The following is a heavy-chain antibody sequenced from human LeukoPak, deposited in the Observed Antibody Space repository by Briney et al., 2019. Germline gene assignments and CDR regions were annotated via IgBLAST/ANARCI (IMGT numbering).Heavy chain of an antibody. J-gene: IGHJ6*02. CDR1: GFTFTNFA. D-gene: IGHD5-12*01. V-gene: IGHV3-23*01. CDR2: ISRGGSDT. CDR3: AKARDIGMYYYYGMDV. Sequence: GGSLRLSCAASGFTFTNFATNWVRQSPGKGLEWVSAISRGGSDTYYADSVKGRFTTSRDNSKNTLYLQMIGLRVEDTAVYFCAKARDIGMYYYYGMDVWGQGATVTISS.